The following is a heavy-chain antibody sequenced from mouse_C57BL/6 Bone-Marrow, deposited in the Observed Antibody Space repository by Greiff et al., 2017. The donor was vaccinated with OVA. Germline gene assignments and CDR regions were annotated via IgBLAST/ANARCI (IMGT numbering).Heavy chain of an antibody. V-gene: IGHV1-11*01. CDR2: IYPVSGDT. Sequence: VQLQQSGAELVSPGASVTLSCKASGYTFTDYIMNWVKKRPGQGLEWIGRIYPVSGDTNYNQKFKGKATFSVDRSSSTVYMVMSSLTSEDPAVYDCGRGDSSGYFDYWGQGTTLTVSS. CDR3: GRGDSSGYFDY. J-gene: IGHJ2*01. D-gene: IGHD3-2*02. CDR1: GYTFTDYI.